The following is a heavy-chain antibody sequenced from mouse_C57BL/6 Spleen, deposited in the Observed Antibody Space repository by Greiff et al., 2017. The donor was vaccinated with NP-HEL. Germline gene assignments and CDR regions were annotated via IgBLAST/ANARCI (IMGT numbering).Heavy chain of an antibody. V-gene: IGHV5-17*01. CDR3: ARSYYYGSSLDAMDY. CDR1: GFTFSDYG. D-gene: IGHD1-1*01. J-gene: IGHJ4*01. Sequence: EVQGVESGGGLVKPGGSLKLSCAASGFTFSDYGMHWVRQAPEKGLEWVAYISSGSSTIYYADTVKGRFTISRDNAKNTLFLQMTSLRSEDTAMYYCARSYYYGSSLDAMDYWGQGTSVTVSS. CDR2: ISSGSSTI.